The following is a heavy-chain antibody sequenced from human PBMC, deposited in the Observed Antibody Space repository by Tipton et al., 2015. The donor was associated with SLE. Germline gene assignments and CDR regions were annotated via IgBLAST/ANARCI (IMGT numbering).Heavy chain of an antibody. D-gene: IGHD7-27*01. Sequence: SLRLSCAASGFTFSDYPIHWVRQAPGKGLEWVSYISSSDSATYYTDSVKGRFIISRDNAKNSLYLQMNSLRVEDTAIYYCARGLGSPDVWGKGTPVTISS. J-gene: IGHJ6*04. CDR1: GFTFSDYP. CDR3: ARGLGSPDV. CDR2: ISSSDSAT. V-gene: IGHV3-48*03.